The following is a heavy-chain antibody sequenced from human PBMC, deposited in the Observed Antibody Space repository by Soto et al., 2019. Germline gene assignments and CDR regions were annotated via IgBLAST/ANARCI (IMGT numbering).Heavy chain of an antibody. J-gene: IGHJ3*02. CDR2: ISGSGGST. V-gene: IGHV3-23*01. CDR1: GFTFSSYA. D-gene: IGHD1-26*01. CDR3: AKDLGRGLIVVKRGAFDI. Sequence: PGGSLRLSCAASGFTFSSYAMSWVRQAPGKGLEWVSAISGSGGSTYYADSVKGRFTISRDNSKNTLYLQMNSLRAEDTAVYYCAKDLGRGLIVVKRGAFDIWGQGTMVTVSS.